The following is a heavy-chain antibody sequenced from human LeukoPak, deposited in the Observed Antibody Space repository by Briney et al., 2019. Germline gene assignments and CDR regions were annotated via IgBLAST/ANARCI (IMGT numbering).Heavy chain of an antibody. CDR2: IYSSGNT. Sequence: SETLSLTCTVSSGSISSGAYYWSWIRQHPGKGLEWIGYIYSSGNTYYNPSLKSRVTISVDTSKNQFSLKLSSVTAADTAVYYCARYPEYGDYYFDYWGQGTLVTVSS. CDR3: ARYPEYGDYYFDY. J-gene: IGHJ4*02. D-gene: IGHD4-17*01. CDR1: SGSISSGAYY. V-gene: IGHV4-31*03.